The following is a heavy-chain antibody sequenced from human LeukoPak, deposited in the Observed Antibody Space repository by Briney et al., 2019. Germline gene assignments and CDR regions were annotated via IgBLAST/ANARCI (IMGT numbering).Heavy chain of an antibody. CDR3: ARDLEWSGGYCSSTSCLYAFDI. CDR1: GYTFTSYY. V-gene: IGHV1-46*01. CDR2: INPSGGST. J-gene: IGHJ3*02. D-gene: IGHD2-2*01. Sequence: ASVKVSCKASGYTFTSYYMHWVRQAPGQGLEWMGIINPSGGSTSYAQKFQGRVTMTRDTSTSTVYMELSSLRSEDTAVYYCARDLEWSGGYCSSTSCLYAFDIWGQGTMVTVSS.